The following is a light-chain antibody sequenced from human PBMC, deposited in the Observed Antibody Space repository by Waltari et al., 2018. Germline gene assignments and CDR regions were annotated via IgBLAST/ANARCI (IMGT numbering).Light chain of an antibody. CDR3: QQYNSYFWT. Sequence: DIQMTQSPSTLSASVGDRVTITCRASQSISIWLDWYQLKPGKVPKLLIYKTSTLESGVPSRCSGRGSGTEFTLTISSMQPDECATYYCQQYNSYFWTFGQGTKVEL. CDR1: QSISIW. J-gene: IGKJ1*01. CDR2: KTS. V-gene: IGKV1-5*03.